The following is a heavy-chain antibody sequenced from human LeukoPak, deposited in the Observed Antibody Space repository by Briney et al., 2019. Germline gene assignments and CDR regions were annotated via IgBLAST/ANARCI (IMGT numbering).Heavy chain of an antibody. CDR1: GGSISSGSFF. CDR3: ARGVTAAGPYWYFDL. CDR2: IYTSGST. J-gene: IGHJ2*01. V-gene: IGHV4-61*02. Sequence: SETLSLTCTVSGGSISSGSFFWSWIRQPAGKGLEYIGRIYTSGSTSYKPSLKSRITISEDTSKNQFSLNLSSVTAADTAVYYCARGVTAAGPYWYFDLWGRGTLVTVSS. D-gene: IGHD6-13*01.